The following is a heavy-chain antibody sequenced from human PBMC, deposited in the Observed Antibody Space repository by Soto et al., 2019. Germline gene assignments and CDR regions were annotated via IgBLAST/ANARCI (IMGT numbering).Heavy chain of an antibody. Sequence: GGSLRLSCAASGFTFSSYAMSWVRQAPGKGLEWVSAISGSGGSTYYADSVKGRFTISRDNSKNTLYLQMNSLRAEDTAVYYCAKDQGKYYYDSSGYYAYYFDYWGQGTLVTVSS. V-gene: IGHV3-23*01. CDR1: GFTFSSYA. CDR2: ISGSGGST. J-gene: IGHJ4*02. D-gene: IGHD3-22*01. CDR3: AKDQGKYYYDSSGYYAYYFDY.